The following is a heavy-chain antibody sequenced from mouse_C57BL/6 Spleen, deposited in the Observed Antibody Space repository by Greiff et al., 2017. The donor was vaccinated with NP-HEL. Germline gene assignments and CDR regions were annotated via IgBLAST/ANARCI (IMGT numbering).Heavy chain of an antibody. J-gene: IGHJ1*03. CDR3: ARDYDGYYHWYFDV. Sequence: EVQLQQSGPELVKPGASVKISCKASGYTFTDYYMNWVKQSHGKSLEWIGDINPNNGGTSYNQKFKGKATLTVDKSSSTAYMELRSLTSEDSAVYYCARDYDGYYHWYFDVWGTGTTVTVSS. D-gene: IGHD2-3*01. CDR1: GYTFTDYY. CDR2: INPNNGGT. V-gene: IGHV1-26*01.